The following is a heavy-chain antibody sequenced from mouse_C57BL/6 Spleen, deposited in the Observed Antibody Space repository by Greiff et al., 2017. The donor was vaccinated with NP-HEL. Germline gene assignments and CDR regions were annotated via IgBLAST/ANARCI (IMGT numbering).Heavy chain of an antibody. CDR1: GYAFSSSW. J-gene: IGHJ4*01. Sequence: VKVVESGPELVKPGASVKISCKASGYAFSSSWMNWVKQRPGKGLEWIGRIYPGDGDTNYNGKFKGKATLTADKSSSTAYMQLSSLTSEDSAVYFCARGGWLPYYYAMDYWGQGTSVTVSS. V-gene: IGHV1-82*01. CDR3: ARGGWLPYYYAMDY. D-gene: IGHD2-3*01. CDR2: IYPGDGDT.